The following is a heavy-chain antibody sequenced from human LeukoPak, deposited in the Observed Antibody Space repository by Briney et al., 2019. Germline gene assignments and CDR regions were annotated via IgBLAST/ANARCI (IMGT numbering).Heavy chain of an antibody. CDR3: ARGGSWDSGGSS. V-gene: IGHV4-31*03. CDR2: IYYIGTT. J-gene: IGHJ5*02. D-gene: IGHD6-13*01. Sequence: SQTLSLTCTVSRGSISSGGYYWSWIRQHPRKGLAWIGYIYYIGTTYYNPSLKSRVTISVDTSKNQFSLKLSSVTAADTAVYYCARGGSWDSGGSSWGQGTLVTVSS. CDR1: RGSISSGGYY.